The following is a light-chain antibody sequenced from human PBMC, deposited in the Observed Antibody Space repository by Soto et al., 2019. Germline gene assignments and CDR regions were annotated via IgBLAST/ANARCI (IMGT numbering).Light chain of an antibody. CDR1: QSISTW. J-gene: IGKJ5*01. Sequence: DIQMTQSPSTLSASVGDRVTITCRASQSISTWLAWYQQKPGKAPKLLIYDVSSLESGVPSRFSGSGSGTEFTLTISSLQPEDFATYYCQQAYSFPITFGQGTRLEI. V-gene: IGKV1-5*01. CDR3: QQAYSFPIT. CDR2: DVS.